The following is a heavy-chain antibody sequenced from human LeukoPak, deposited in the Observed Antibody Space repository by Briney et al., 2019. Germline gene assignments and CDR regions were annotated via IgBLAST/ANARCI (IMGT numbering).Heavy chain of an antibody. CDR3: AKVLTFGGVLDY. D-gene: IGHD3-16*01. Sequence: PGGSLRLSCAASGFTFSSYAMSLVRQAPGEGLEWVSAISGSGGSTYYADSVKGRFTISRDNSKNTLYLQMNSLRAEDTAVYYCAKVLTFGGVLDYWGQGTLDTVSS. CDR2: ISGSGGST. CDR1: GFTFSSYA. J-gene: IGHJ4*02. V-gene: IGHV3-23*01.